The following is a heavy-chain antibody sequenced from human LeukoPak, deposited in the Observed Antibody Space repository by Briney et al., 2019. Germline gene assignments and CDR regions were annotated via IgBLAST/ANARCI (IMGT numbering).Heavy chain of an antibody. CDR1: GFTVSSNY. Sequence: QTGGSLRLSCAASGFTVSSNYMSWVRQAPGKGLEWVSVIYSGGSTYYADSVKGRFTISRDNSKNTLYLQMNSLRAEDTAVYYCARAPGYYYGMDVWGQGTTVTVSS. V-gene: IGHV3-66*01. CDR3: ARAPGYYYGMDV. J-gene: IGHJ6*02. CDR2: IYSGGST.